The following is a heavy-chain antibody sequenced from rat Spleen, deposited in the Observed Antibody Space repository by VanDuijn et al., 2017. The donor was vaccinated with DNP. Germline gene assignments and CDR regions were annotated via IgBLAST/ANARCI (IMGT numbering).Heavy chain of an antibody. CDR2: ISYSGSI. J-gene: IGHJ2*01. CDR3: ARWVRYFDN. D-gene: IGHD1-1*01. CDR1: DYSLTRTY. Sequence: EVQLQESGPGLVKPSQSLSLSCSVTDYSLTRTYWGWIRKFPGNKMEWMGYISYSGSIRYNPSLTSRVSITRDTSNNQFFLQLNSVTTEDTATYYCARWVRYFDNWGRGVMVTVSS. V-gene: IGHV3-1*01.